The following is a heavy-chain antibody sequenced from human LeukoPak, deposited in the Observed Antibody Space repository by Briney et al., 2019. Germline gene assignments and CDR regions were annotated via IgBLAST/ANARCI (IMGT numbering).Heavy chain of an antibody. CDR3: ARLVSNWFDP. J-gene: IGHJ5*01. CDR1: GFTFSNYG. Sequence: GGSLRLSCAASGFTFSNYGMHWVRQAPGKGLEWVSAISGSGGSTYYADSVKGRFTISRDNSKNTLYLQMNSLRAEDTAVYYCARLVSNWFDPWGQGTLVTVSS. CDR2: ISGSGGST. D-gene: IGHD1-26*01. V-gene: IGHV3-23*01.